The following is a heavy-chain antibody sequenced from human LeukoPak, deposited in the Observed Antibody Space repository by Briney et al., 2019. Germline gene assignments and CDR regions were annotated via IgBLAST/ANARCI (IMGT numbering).Heavy chain of an antibody. Sequence: GGSLRLSCAASGFTFSSYVMSWVRQAPGKGLEWVSGINWNGGSTGYADSVKGRFTISRDNAKNSLYLQMNSLRAEDTALYYCARATSIVVVPAAIDYWGQGTLVTVSS. V-gene: IGHV3-20*04. J-gene: IGHJ4*02. CDR3: ARATSIVVVPAAIDY. CDR2: INWNGGST. CDR1: GFTFSSYV. D-gene: IGHD2-2*01.